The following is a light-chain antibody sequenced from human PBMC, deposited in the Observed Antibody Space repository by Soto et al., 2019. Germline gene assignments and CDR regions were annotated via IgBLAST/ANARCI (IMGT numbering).Light chain of an antibody. Sequence: EIVLTQSPGTLPLSPGERATLSCRASQNINTRYSAWYQQKPGQPPSLLIFATSTRASGIPDRFSGSGSGRDFTLTISRLEPEDSAVYFCQQYDDSTRYIFGQGT. CDR3: QQYDDSTRYI. CDR1: QNINTRY. CDR2: ATS. V-gene: IGKV3-20*01. J-gene: IGKJ2*01.